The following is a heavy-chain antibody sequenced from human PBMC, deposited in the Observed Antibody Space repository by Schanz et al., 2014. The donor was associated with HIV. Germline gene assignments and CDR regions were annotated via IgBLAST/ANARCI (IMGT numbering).Heavy chain of an antibody. CDR1: GFTFTTYG. CDR2: ISSDGSNK. V-gene: IGHV3-30*18. Sequence: QVQLVESGGALVQPGRFLRLSCAASGFTFTTYGMQWVRQAPGKGLEWVAVISSDGSNKYYADSVKGRFTISRDNSKNRVFLQMNSLRTEDTDVYYCAKSQKGASCCFPLDSWGQGTLVTVFS. CDR3: AKSQKGASCCFPLDS. J-gene: IGHJ4*02. D-gene: IGHD2-2*01.